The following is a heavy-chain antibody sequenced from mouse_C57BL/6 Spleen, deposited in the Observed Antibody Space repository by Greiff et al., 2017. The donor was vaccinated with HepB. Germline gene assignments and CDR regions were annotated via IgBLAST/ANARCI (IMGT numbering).Heavy chain of an antibody. V-gene: IGHV1-64*01. CDR3: ARDNFITTVVADY. CDR2: IHPNSGST. J-gene: IGHJ2*01. CDR1: GYTFTSYW. Sequence: QVHVKQPGAELVKPGASVKLSCKASGYTFTSYWMHWVKQRPGQGLEWIGMIHPNSGSTNYNEKFKSKATLTVDKSSSTAYMQLSSLTSEDSAVYYCARDNFITTVVADYWGQGTTLTDSS. D-gene: IGHD1-1*01.